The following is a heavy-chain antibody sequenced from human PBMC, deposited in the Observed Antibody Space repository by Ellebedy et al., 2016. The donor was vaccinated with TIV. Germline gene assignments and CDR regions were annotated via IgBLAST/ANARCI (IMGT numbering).Heavy chain of an antibody. CDR1: GFTFSDYY. CDR3: ARERLVVPAAMGSSWFDP. J-gene: IGHJ5*02. D-gene: IGHD2-2*01. Sequence: GESLKISXAASGFTFSDYYMSWIRQAPGKGLEWVSYISSSGSTIYYADSVKGRFTISRDNAKNSLYLQMNSLRAEDTAVYYCARERLVVPAAMGSSWFDPWGQGTLVTVSS. V-gene: IGHV3-11*04. CDR2: ISSSGSTI.